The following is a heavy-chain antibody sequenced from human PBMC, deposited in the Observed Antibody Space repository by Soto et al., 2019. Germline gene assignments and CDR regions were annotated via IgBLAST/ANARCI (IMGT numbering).Heavy chain of an antibody. D-gene: IGHD2-2*01. CDR2: IYYSGST. CDR3: PTYCSSTSCQFDY. J-gene: IGHJ4*02. Sequence: PSETLSLTCTVSGGSISSYYWSWIRQPPGKGLEWIGYIYYSGSTNYNPSLKSRVTISVDTSKNQFSLKLSSVTAADTAVYYCPTYCSSTSCQFDYWGQGTLVTVSS. V-gene: IGHV4-59*01. CDR1: GGSISSYY.